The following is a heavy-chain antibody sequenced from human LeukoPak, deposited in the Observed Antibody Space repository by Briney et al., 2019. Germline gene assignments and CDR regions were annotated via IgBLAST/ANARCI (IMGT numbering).Heavy chain of an antibody. CDR1: GFTFSTYA. J-gene: IGHJ4*02. Sequence: GGSLRLSCAASGFTFSTYAMSWVRQAPGKGLEWVSAISGGGSSTYYADSVKGRFTISRDNSKNTLSLQMNSLRAEDTAVYYCAKLRSGSYYSPFDYWGQGTLVTVSS. CDR2: ISGGGSST. D-gene: IGHD3-10*01. V-gene: IGHV3-23*01. CDR3: AKLRSGSYYSPFDY.